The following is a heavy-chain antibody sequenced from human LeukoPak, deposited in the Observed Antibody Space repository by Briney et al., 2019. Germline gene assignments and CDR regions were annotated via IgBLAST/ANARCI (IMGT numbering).Heavy chain of an antibody. CDR3: ARQRGYSYGTPLDY. CDR2: IYYSGST. CDR1: GGSISSSSYY. Sequence: SETLSLTCTVSGGSISSSSYYWGWIRQPPGKGPEWIGSIYYSGSTYYNPSLKSRVTISVDTSKNQFSLKLSSVTAADTAVYYCARQRGYSYGTPLDYWGQGTLVTVSS. D-gene: IGHD5-18*01. V-gene: IGHV4-39*07. J-gene: IGHJ4*02.